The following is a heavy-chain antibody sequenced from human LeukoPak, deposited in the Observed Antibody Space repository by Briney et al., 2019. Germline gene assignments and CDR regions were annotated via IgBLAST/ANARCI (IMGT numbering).Heavy chain of an antibody. V-gene: IGHV4-59*01. J-gene: IGHJ4*02. CDR2: IYYSGST. D-gene: IGHD6-19*01. CDR3: ARVGGSSGWYEDY. Sequence: SETLSLTCTVSGGSISSYYWSWIRPPPGKGLEWIGYIYYSGSTNYNPSLKSRVTISVDTSKNQFSLKLSSVTAADTAVYYCARVGGSSGWYEDYWGQGTLLTVSS. CDR1: GGSISSYY.